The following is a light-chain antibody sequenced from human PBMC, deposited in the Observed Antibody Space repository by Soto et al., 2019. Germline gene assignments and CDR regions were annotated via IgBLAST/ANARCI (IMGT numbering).Light chain of an antibody. CDR2: AAS. CDR1: QTIGIY. J-gene: IGKJ5*01. V-gene: IGKV1-39*01. CDR3: QQSYSSPIT. Sequence: DIQVTQSPSSLSASVGDGFTMTCRASQTIGIYLNWYQQKPGKAPKFLMDAASDLKGGVPSRFSGSGFGTDFTLTITSLQPEDFAIYYCQQSYSSPITFGQGTRLEIK.